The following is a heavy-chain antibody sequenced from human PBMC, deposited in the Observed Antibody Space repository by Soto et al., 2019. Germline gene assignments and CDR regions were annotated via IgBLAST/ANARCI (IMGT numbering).Heavy chain of an antibody. CDR3: ASLAVADPFDY. CDR2: IYHSGST. CDR1: GGSISSSNW. J-gene: IGHJ4*02. Sequence: QVQLQESGPGLVKPSGTLSLTCAVSGGSISSSNWWSWVRQPPGKGLEWIGEIYHSGSTNYNPSLQSXXTXYXXKSKNQFSLKLSSVTAADTAVYYCASLAVADPFDYWGQGTLVTVSS. V-gene: IGHV4-4*02. D-gene: IGHD6-19*01.